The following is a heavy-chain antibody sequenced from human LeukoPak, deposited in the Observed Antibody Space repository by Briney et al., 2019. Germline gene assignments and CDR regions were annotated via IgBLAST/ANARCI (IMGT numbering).Heavy chain of an antibody. CDR2: IIPIFGTA. D-gene: IGHD3-10*01. CDR1: GGTFSSYA. Sequence: RASVKVSCKASGGTFSSYAISWVRQARGQGLEWMGEIIPIFGTADYAQKFQGRVTITTDESTSTANMELSSLRSEDTAVYYCARPPRPYGSGSHAFDIWGQGTMVTVSS. V-gene: IGHV1-69*05. CDR3: ARPPRPYGSGSHAFDI. J-gene: IGHJ3*02.